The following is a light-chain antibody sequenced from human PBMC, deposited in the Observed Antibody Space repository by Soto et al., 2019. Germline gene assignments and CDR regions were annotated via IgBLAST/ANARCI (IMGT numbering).Light chain of an antibody. J-gene: IGKJ3*01. V-gene: IGKV3-15*01. CDR1: QSVSSN. CDR2: DTS. Sequence: EIVMTQSPATLSVSPGESATLSCRASQSVSSNLAWYQQKPGQAPRLLIYDTSTRATGVPARFSGSGSGTEFTLTIDSLQSEDFAVYSCQHYNEWPPFTFGPGTKVDIK. CDR3: QHYNEWPPFT.